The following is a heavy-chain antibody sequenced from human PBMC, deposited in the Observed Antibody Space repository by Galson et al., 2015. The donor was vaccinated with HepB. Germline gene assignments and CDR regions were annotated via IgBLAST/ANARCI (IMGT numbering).Heavy chain of an antibody. D-gene: IGHD2-21*02. CDR3: ARDYVVTTKNSFDP. Sequence: SVKVSCKASGYRFANFGVSWVRQAPRQGLEWMGWISTHSGNTKYAQKFQGRVTMTTDTSTSTAYMELRNLRYDDTAQYYCARDYVVTTKNSFDPWGQGTLVTVSS. J-gene: IGHJ5*02. V-gene: IGHV1-18*01. CDR2: ISTHSGNT. CDR1: GYRFANFG.